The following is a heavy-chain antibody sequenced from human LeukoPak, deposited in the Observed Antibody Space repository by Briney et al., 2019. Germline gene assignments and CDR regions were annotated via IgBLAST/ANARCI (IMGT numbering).Heavy chain of an antibody. CDR2: ISSSSSYI. CDR3: AKTLDYYGSGSYYGY. D-gene: IGHD3-10*01. V-gene: IGHV3-21*01. CDR1: GFTFSSYS. Sequence: GGSLRLSCAASGFTFSSYSMNWVRQAPGKGLEWVSSISSSSSYIYYADSVKGRFTISRDNAKNSLYLQMNSLRAEDTAVYYCAKTLDYYGSGSYYGYWGQGTLVTVSS. J-gene: IGHJ4*02.